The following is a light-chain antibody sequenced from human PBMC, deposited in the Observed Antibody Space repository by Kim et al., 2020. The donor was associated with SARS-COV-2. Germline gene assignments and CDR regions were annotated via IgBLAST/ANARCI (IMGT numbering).Light chain of an antibody. J-gene: IGKJ2*01. CDR3: QQRSNWPLYT. CDR1: QSVSSY. CDR2: YAS. Sequence: EIVLTQSPATLSLSPGERATLSCRASQSVSSYLAWYQQQPGQAPRLLIYYASNRATGIPARFSGSGSGTDFTLTISSLEPEDFAVYYCQQRSNWPLYTFGQGTKLEI. V-gene: IGKV3-11*01.